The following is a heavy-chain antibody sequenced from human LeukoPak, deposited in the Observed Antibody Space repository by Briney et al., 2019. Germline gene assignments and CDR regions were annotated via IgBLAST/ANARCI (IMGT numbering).Heavy chain of an antibody. V-gene: IGHV4-4*07. J-gene: IGHJ4*02. Sequence: SETLSLTCTVSGGSISSYYWSWIGQPAGKGLEWIGRIYTSGSTNYNPSLKSRVTMSVDTSKNQFSLKLSSVTAADTAVYYCARDSAYSSSYDYWGQETLVTVSS. CDR1: GGSISSYY. D-gene: IGHD6-6*01. CDR3: ARDSAYSSSYDY. CDR2: IYTSGST.